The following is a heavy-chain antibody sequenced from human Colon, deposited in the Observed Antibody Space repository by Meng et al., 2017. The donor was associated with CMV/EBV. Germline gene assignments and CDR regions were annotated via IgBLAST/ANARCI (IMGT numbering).Heavy chain of an antibody. CDR3: AKIRKGGYCTGGSCFDT. J-gene: IGHJ5*02. CDR1: GFTFSSYA. Sequence: GGSLKISCAGSGFTFSSYALTWVRQAPGKGLEWVSFISDSGYTNYGDPVKGRFTISRDNSKNTVFLQMSSLRADDTGIYYCAKIRKGGYCTGGSCFDTWGQGTQVTVSS. V-gene: IGHV3-23*01. CDR2: ISDSGYT. D-gene: IGHD2-8*02.